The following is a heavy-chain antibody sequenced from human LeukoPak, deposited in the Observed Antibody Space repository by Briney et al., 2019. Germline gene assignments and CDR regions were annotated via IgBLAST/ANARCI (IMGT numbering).Heavy chain of an antibody. CDR2: ISSSGSTI. CDR3: ARDAYGDYESH. D-gene: IGHD4-17*01. Sequence: PGGSLRLSCAASGFTFSSYEMNWVRQAPGKGLEWVSYISSSGSTIYYADSVKGRFTISRDNAKNSLYLQMNSLRAEDTAVYYCARDAYGDYESHWGQGTLVTVSS. CDR1: GFTFSSYE. J-gene: IGHJ4*02. V-gene: IGHV3-48*03.